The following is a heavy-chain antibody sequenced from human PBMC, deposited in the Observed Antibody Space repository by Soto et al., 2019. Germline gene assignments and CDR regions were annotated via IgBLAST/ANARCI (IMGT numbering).Heavy chain of an antibody. CDR2: IIPIFGTA. D-gene: IGHD6-19*01. J-gene: IGHJ5*02. Sequence: ASVKVSCKASGGTFSSYAISWVRQAPGQGLEWMGGIIPIFGTANYAQKFQGRVTITADESTSTAYMELSSLRSEDTAVYYCAGECPIAVAGSPPPPWFDPWGQGTLVTVSS. V-gene: IGHV1-69*13. CDR1: GGTFSSYA. CDR3: AGECPIAVAGSPPPPWFDP.